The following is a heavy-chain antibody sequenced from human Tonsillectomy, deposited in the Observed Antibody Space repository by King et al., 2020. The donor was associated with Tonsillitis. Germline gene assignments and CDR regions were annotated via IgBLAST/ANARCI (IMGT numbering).Heavy chain of an antibody. CDR1: SDSISSYY. Sequence: QVQLQESGPGLVKSSETLSLTCTVSSDSISSYYWSWIRQPPGKGLEWIGYIYYSGSTNYNPSLKTRVTISVDTSKNQFSLKLSSVTAADTAVYYCAGTWLQQFRGAVDVWGQGTMVTVSS. J-gene: IGHJ3*01. D-gene: IGHD5-18*01. V-gene: IGHV4-59*01. CDR3: AGTWLQQFRGAVDV. CDR2: IYYSGST.